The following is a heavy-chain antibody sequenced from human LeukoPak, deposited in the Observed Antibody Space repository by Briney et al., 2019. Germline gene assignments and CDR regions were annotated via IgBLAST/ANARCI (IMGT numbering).Heavy chain of an antibody. D-gene: IGHD6-13*01. CDR2: IYSGGST. Sequence: PGGSLRLSCAASGFTVSSNYMSWVRQAPGKGLEWVSVIYSGGSTYYADSVKGRFTISRDNSKNTLYLQMNSLRAEDTAVYYCARMAGYSSSWGAFDIWGQGTMVTVSS. CDR3: ARMAGYSSSWGAFDI. CDR1: GFTVSSNY. J-gene: IGHJ3*02. V-gene: IGHV3-66*01.